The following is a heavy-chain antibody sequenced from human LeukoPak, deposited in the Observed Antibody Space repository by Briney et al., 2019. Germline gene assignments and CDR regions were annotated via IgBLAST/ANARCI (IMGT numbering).Heavy chain of an antibody. Sequence: SVKVSCKASGFTFTSSAMQWVRQARGQRLEWIGWIVVGSGNTNYAQKFQERVTITRDMSTSTAYMELSSLRSEDTAVYYCAASGFYYYDSSGYSRDDAFDIWGQGTMVTVSS. CDR1: GFTFTSSA. CDR2: IVVGSGNT. J-gene: IGHJ3*02. D-gene: IGHD3-22*01. CDR3: AASGFYYYDSSGYSRDDAFDI. V-gene: IGHV1-58*02.